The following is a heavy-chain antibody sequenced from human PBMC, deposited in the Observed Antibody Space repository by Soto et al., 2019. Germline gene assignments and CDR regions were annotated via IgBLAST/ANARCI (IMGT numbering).Heavy chain of an antibody. J-gene: IGHJ4*02. V-gene: IGHV4-59*01. D-gene: IGHD6-19*01. Sequence: SETLSLTCTVSGGTISSYYWSWIRQPPGKGLEWIGYIYYSGSTNYNPSLKSRVTIAVDTSKNQFSLKLNSVTAADTAVYYCARDLAYSSGWYFDYWGQGTLVTVSS. CDR3: ARDLAYSSGWYFDY. CDR1: GGTISSYY. CDR2: IYYSGST.